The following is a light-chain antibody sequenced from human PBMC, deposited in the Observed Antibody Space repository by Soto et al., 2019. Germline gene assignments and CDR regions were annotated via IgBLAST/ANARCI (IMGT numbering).Light chain of an antibody. J-gene: IGKJ5*01. CDR2: ASS. CDR1: QSRGSNF. V-gene: IGKV3-20*01. CDR3: QLYGISPH. Sequence: EIVLTQSPGTLSLPPGVGATLSCKTSQSRGSNFSAWYQHKPGQAPRLLIDASSNRATGIPDRFSGSASATDFTLTINRLEPEDFAVYYCQLYGISPHFGQGTRLEIK.